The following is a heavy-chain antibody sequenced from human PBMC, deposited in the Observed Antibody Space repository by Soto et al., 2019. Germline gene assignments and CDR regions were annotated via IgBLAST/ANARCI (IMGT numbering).Heavy chain of an antibody. D-gene: IGHD3-10*02. CDR2: IKSDGSDT. J-gene: IGHJ4*02. CDR1: GFTFRGYW. CDR3: GRNAIFVRGVPDEY. V-gene: IGHV3-74*03. Sequence: AGGSLRLSFAAWGFTFRGYWRHWVGQAPGKGLEWVSRIKSDGSDTTYADSVKGRFSISRDNAENTVYLQMDSLRVEDTAVYYCGRNAIFVRGVPDEYWGQGTPVTVSS.